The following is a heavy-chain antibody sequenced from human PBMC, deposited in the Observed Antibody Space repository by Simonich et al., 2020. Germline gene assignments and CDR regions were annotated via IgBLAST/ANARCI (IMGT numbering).Heavy chain of an antibody. V-gene: IGHV1-2*01. CDR1: GYNFTEYY. CDR3: ASSKLATIDY. D-gene: IGHD5-12*01. CDR2: MNTNSGGT. Sequence: QVQLVQSGAEVKKPGASVKVSCKASGYNFTEYYMHWVRQAPGQGLEWMGWMNTNSGGTNYAQKFQGRVTSTSDTSISTAYMELSRLRSDDTAVYYCASSKLATIDYWGQGTLVTVSS. J-gene: IGHJ4*02.